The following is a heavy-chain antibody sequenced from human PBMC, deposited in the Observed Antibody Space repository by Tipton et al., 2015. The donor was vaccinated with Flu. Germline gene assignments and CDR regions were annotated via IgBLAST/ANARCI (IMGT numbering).Heavy chain of an antibody. CDR3: ARWVHAMSRQGFDF. J-gene: IGHJ4*02. CDR1: GGPISSTSSY. CDR2: IYYSGST. Sequence: TLSLTCSVSGGPISSTSSYWAWIRQTPGMGLECLGSIYYSGSTYYNPSLKSRITISIDTSKNQFSLRLTSVTAADTAVYFCARWVHAMSRQGFDFWGQGTPGTVSS. V-gene: IGHV4-39*07. D-gene: IGHD2-2*01.